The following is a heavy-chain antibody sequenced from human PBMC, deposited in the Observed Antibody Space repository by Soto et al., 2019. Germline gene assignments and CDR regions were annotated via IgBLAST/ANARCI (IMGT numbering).Heavy chain of an antibody. CDR2: FYPGDSTS. D-gene: IGHD2-2*03. CDR3: ARIIGYCRNNDCSWTFDI. CDR1: GYSFISYW. Sequence: RESLKISCKTSGYSFISYWVAWVRQKPGKGLEWMGTFYPGDSTSTYSPSFQGQVTISVDKSISTAYLHLSSLKASDTAMYYCARIIGYCRNNDCSWTFDIWGQGTTVTVS. J-gene: IGHJ3*02. V-gene: IGHV5-51*01.